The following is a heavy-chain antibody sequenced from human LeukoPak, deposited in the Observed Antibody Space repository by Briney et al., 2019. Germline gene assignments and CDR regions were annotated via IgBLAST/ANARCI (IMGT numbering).Heavy chain of an antibody. CDR1: AFTFSGSA. CDR3: ARVVDHDYGDYYLDY. CDR2: IRSKANNYAT. Sequence: GGSLRLSCAASAFTFSGSAIHWVRQASGKGLEWVGRIRSKANNYATAYAASVEGSFTSSRDKANNKVYIQMDSLREEDKCRYYCARVVDHDYGDYYLDYWGQGTLVTVSS. J-gene: IGHJ4*02. V-gene: IGHV3-73*01. D-gene: IGHD4-17*01.